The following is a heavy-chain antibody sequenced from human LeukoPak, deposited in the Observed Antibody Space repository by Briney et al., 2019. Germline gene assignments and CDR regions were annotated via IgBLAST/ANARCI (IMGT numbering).Heavy chain of an antibody. CDR2: IIPIFGTA. D-gene: IGHD3-22*01. CDR1: GGTFSSYA. J-gene: IGHJ4*02. Sequence: GASVKVSCKASGGTFSSYAISWVRQAPGQGLEWMGGIIPIFGTANYAQRFQGRVTITTDESTSTAYMELSSLRSEDTAVYYCASNSPQGYYDSSGYYYYYFDYWGQGTLVTVSS. V-gene: IGHV1-69*05. CDR3: ASNSPQGYYDSSGYYYYYFDY.